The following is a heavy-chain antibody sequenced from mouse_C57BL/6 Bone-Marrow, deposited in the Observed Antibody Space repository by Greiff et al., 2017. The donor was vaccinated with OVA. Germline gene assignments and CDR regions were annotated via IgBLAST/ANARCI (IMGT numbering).Heavy chain of an antibody. Sequence: VQLQQPGAELVMPGASVKLSCKASGYTFTSYWMHWVKQRPGQGLEWIGEIDPSDSYTNYNQKFKGKSTLTVDKSSSTAYMQLSSLTSEDSAVYYCARWGAGQWYFDVWGTGTTVTVSS. CDR3: ARWGAGQWYFDV. J-gene: IGHJ1*03. V-gene: IGHV1-69*01. CDR1: GYTFTSYW. D-gene: IGHD3-3*01. CDR2: IDPSDSYT.